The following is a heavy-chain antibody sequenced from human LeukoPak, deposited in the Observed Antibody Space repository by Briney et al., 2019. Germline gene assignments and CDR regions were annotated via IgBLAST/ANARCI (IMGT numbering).Heavy chain of an antibody. CDR1: GFTFSSYG. D-gene: IGHD6-6*01. CDR3: AKDTYSSSSVIDY. V-gene: IGHV3-30*02. J-gene: IGHJ4*02. Sequence: GGSLRLSCAASGFTFSSYGMHWVRQAPGKGMEWVAFIRFTISRDNSKNTLYLQMNSLRAEDTAVYYCAKDTYSSSSVIDYWGQGTLVTVSS.